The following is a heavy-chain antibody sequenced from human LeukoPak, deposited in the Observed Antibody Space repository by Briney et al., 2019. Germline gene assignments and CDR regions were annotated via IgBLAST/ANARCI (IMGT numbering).Heavy chain of an antibody. Sequence: GSVKVSCKASGYTFTSYDINWVRQATGQGLEWMGWMNPNSGNTGYAQKFQGRVTMTRNTSISTAYMELSSLRSEDTAVYYCARERTVTQRPLDYWGQGTLVTVSS. CDR1: GYTFTSYD. CDR3: ARERTVTQRPLDY. J-gene: IGHJ4*02. D-gene: IGHD4-17*01. V-gene: IGHV1-8*01. CDR2: MNPNSGNT.